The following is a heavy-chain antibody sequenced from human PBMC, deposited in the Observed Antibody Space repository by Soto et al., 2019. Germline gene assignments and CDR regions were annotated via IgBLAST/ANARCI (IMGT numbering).Heavy chain of an antibody. V-gene: IGHV3-33*01. J-gene: IGHJ4*02. CDR3: ARDGQWLPRDGLRSSYSFDY. CDR2: ICYDGGNK. Sequence: QVQLVESGGGVVQPGRSLRLSCAASGFNFSSYVMHWVRQAPGKGLEWVAVICYDGGNKYYADSVKCRFTISRDNSKNTLYLQMNSLRAEDTAVYYCARDGQWLPRDGLRSSYSFDYWGQGTLVTVSS. CDR1: GFNFSSYV. D-gene: IGHD6-19*01.